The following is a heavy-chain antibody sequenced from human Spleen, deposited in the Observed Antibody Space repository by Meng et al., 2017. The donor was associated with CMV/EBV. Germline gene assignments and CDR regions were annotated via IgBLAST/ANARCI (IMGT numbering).Heavy chain of an antibody. CDR1: GYTFTGYY. V-gene: IGHV1-2*02. CDR3: ARDHAASGWRFSPFY. CDR2: INPNSGGT. J-gene: IGHJ4*02. D-gene: IGHD6-19*01. Sequence: QGQLGQSGAEVKKPGASVKVSCKASGYTFTGYYMHWVRQAPGQGLEWMGWINPNSGGTNYAQKFQGRVTMTRDTSISTAYMELSRLRPDDTAVYYCARDHAASGWRFSPFYWGQGTLVTVSS.